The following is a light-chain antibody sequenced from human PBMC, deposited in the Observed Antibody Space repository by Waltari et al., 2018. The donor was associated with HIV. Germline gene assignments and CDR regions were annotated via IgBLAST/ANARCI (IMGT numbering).Light chain of an antibody. CDR2: DVS. CDR1: SSDIGTYNY. J-gene: IGLJ2*01. V-gene: IGLV2-14*01. CDR3: SSYTSSSTPVV. Sequence: QSALTQPASVSGSPGQSITISCTGTSSDIGTYNYVSWYQQHPGNAPKLMIYDVSKRPSGVSNRFSGSKSGNTASLTISGLQAEDEADYYCSSYTSSSTPVVVGGGTKLTVL.